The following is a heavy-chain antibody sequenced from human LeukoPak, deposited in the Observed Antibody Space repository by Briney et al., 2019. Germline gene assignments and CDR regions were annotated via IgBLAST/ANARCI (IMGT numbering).Heavy chain of an antibody. D-gene: IGHD6-19*01. CDR2: IYHSGST. Sequence: SETLSLTCTVSGGSISNYYWSWIRQPPGKGLEWIGYIYHSGSTNYNPSLKSRVTISVDTSKNQFSLKLSSVTAADTAVYYCASCSGWYFDYWGQGTLVTVSS. CDR3: ASCSGWYFDY. V-gene: IGHV4-59*01. CDR1: GGSISNYY. J-gene: IGHJ4*02.